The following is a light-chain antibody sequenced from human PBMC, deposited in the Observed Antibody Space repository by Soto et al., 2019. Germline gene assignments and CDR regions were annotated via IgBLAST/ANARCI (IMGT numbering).Light chain of an antibody. CDR1: QSVNNDY. CDR2: GAS. CDR3: QHYGTSPRT. J-gene: IGKJ4*01. Sequence: ETVLTQSPSTLSLSPAERATLSCRATQSVNNDYLACYQQRPGLPPRLLIFGASGRATGTPDRFSGSGSGTDFALTISRLEPEDFAIYYCQHYGTSPRTFGGGTKVDIK. V-gene: IGKV3-20*01.